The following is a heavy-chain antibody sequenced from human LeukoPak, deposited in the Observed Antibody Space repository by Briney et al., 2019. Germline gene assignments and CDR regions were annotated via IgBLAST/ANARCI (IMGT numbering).Heavy chain of an antibody. CDR2: IYPDDSDT. CDR3: ARQFRYVGSNWFDS. J-gene: IGHJ5*01. Sequence: GESLKISCRGSGYSFITYWIAWVRQMPGKGLEWMGIIYPDDSDTRYSPSFQGQVTISADKSINTAYLQWTSLKASDTVMYYCARQFRYVGSNWFDSWGQGTLVTVSS. CDR1: GYSFITYW. D-gene: IGHD3-10*02. V-gene: IGHV5-51*01.